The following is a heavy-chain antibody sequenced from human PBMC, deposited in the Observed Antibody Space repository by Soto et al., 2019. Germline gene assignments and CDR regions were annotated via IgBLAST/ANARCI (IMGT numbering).Heavy chain of an antibody. D-gene: IGHD4-17*01. CDR1: GYSFTTSG. CDR2: ISTYNGNT. V-gene: IGHV1-18*01. Sequence: ASVKVSCKASGYSFTTSGITWVRQAPGQGLEWMGWISTYNGNTNYAQKLQDRVTLTTDTSTSTAYMELRSLRSDDTAVYYCARRLYGDYDYWGQGTLVTVS. CDR3: ARRLYGDYDY. J-gene: IGHJ4*02.